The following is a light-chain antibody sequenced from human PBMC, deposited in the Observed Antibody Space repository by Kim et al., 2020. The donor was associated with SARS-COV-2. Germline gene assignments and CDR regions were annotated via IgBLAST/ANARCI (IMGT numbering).Light chain of an antibody. Sequence: SSELTQDPAVSVALGQTVRITCQGDSLRSYYATWYQQKPGQAPLLVIYGKNNRSSGIPDRFSGSSSGNTASLTITGTQAGDEADYYCNSRDSNNNVLFGGGTQLTVL. J-gene: IGLJ2*01. CDR3: NSRDSNNNVL. V-gene: IGLV3-19*01. CDR2: GKN. CDR1: SLRSYY.